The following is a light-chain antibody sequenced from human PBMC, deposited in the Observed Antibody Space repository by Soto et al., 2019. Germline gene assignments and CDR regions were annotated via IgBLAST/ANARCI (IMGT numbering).Light chain of an antibody. Sequence: QSVLTQPPSVSGAPGQRVTISCTGSSSNIGAGYDVHWYQQLPETAPKLLIYGNTNRPSGVPDRFSGSKSGISASLAITGLQAEDEADYYCQSYDSSLSVVFGGGTQLT. CDR2: GNT. J-gene: IGLJ2*01. CDR3: QSYDSSLSVV. V-gene: IGLV1-40*01. CDR1: SSNIGAGYD.